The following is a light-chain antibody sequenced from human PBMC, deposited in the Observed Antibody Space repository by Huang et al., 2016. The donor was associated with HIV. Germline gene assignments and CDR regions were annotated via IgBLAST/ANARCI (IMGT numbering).Light chain of an antibody. V-gene: IGKV1-39*01. Sequence: DIQMTQSPFFLSASVGDRVTFTCRASQSISSYLNWYQQKTGKAPELLIYGASNLQSGEASRVSGSGCGADFTLTIVSLQPEDFATYYCQQTYITPYTLGQGTKLEIK. J-gene: IGKJ2*01. CDR1: QSISSY. CDR2: GAS. CDR3: QQTYITPYT.